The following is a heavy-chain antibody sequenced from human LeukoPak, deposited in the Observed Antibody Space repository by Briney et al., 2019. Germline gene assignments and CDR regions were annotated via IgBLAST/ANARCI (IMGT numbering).Heavy chain of an antibody. J-gene: IGHJ4*02. CDR2: FSTNAAST. CDR1: GFTVSSNY. Sequence: PGGSLRLSCAASGFTVSSNYMSWVRQAPGKGLEWVSGFSTNAASTYYADSVKGRFTISRDTSKNTLYLQMNSLRAEDTAVYYCVKEGMAGIRQYFDYWGQGTLVTVSS. CDR3: VKEGMAGIRQYFDY. D-gene: IGHD5-24*01. V-gene: IGHV3-23*01.